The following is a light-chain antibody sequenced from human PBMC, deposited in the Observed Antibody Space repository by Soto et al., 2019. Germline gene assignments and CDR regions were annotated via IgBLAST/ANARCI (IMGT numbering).Light chain of an antibody. CDR2: EVS. CDR1: SSDIGAYNY. V-gene: IGLV2-14*01. CDR3: NSYADSTTLYV. Sequence: QSALTQPASVSGSPGQSITISCTGTSSDIGAYNYVSWYQQHPGKAPKLMLYEVSNRPSGVSNRFSGSKSGNTASLTISGLQDEDEADYYCNSYADSTTLYVFGTGTKLTVL. J-gene: IGLJ1*01.